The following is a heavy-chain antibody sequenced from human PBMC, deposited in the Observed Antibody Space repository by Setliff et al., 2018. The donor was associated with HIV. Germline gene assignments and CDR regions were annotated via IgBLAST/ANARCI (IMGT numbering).Heavy chain of an antibody. Sequence: SETLSLTCTVSGAYISSYYWSWIRQPPGKGLEWIGYIYSGGSSNYNPSLKSRSSVSMDMSRKQFSLKLTSVTAADTAIYYCTRDSEHPTGYFDSWGRGILVTVSS. J-gene: IGHJ4*02. V-gene: IGHV4-4*08. CDR1: GAYISSYY. CDR2: IYSGGSS. CDR3: TRDSEHPTGYFDS. D-gene: IGHD1-1*01.